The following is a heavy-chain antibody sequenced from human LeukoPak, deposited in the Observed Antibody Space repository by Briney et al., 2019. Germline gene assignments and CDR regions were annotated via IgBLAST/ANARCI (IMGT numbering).Heavy chain of an antibody. CDR1: AFTFSSYS. D-gene: IGHD2-21*02. V-gene: IGHV3-21*01. CDR2: ISSSSSYI. Sequence: PGGSLRLSCAASAFTFSSYSMNWVRQAPGKGLEWVSSISSSSSYIYYADSVKGRFTISRDNAKNSLYLQMNSLRAEDTAVYYCARDLGSRGDLSGYWGQGTLVTVSS. CDR3: ARDLGSRGDLSGY. J-gene: IGHJ4*02.